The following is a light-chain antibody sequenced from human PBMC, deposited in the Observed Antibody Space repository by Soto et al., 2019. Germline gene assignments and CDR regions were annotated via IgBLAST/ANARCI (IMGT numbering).Light chain of an antibody. Sequence: SGLTLPLSASGTPGQRVTTSCSGSSSNIGSNYVYWYQQLPGTAPKLLIYSNNQRPSGVPDRFSGSKSGTSASLAISGLRSEDEADYYCAAWDDGLSKVFGTGTKVTVL. J-gene: IGLJ1*01. CDR1: SSNIGSNY. CDR3: AAWDDGLSKV. CDR2: SNN. V-gene: IGLV1-47*02.